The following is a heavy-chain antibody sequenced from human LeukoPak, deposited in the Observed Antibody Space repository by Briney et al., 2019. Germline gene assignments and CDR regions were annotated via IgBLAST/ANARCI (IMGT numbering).Heavy chain of an antibody. CDR3: ARDRGSSGWYEFDY. V-gene: IGHV3-21*01. Sequence: PGGSLRLSCAASGFTFSSYSMNWVRQAPGKGLEWVSSISTSSTYIYYADSVKGRFTISRDNANNSLYLQMNSLRAEDTAVYYCARDRGSSGWYEFDYWGQGTLVTVSS. D-gene: IGHD6-19*01. CDR2: ISTSSTYI. J-gene: IGHJ4*02. CDR1: GFTFSSYS.